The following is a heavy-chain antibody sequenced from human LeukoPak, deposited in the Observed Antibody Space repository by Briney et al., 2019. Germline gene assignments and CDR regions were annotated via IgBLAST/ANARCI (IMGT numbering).Heavy chain of an antibody. CDR1: GFTFSSYW. J-gene: IGHJ3*02. Sequence: GGSLRLSCAASGFTFSSYWMSWVRQAPGKGLEWVANIKQDGSETYYVDSVKGRFTISRDNAKNSLYLQMNSLRAEDTAVYYCARASKFFGWLQFLRAFDIWGQGTMVTVSS. CDR2: IKQDGSET. D-gene: IGHD5-12*01. V-gene: IGHV3-7*01. CDR3: ARASKFFGWLQFLRAFDI.